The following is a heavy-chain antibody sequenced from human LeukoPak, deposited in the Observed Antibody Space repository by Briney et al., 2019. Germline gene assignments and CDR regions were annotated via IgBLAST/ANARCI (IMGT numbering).Heavy chain of an antibody. CDR1: GDSLSSSRYY. Sequence: SETLSLTCTVSGDSLSSSRYYWGWIRQPPGKGLEWIGSMYYSGITYYRPSLKSRVTISVDTSKNQFSVRLSSVTAADTALYYCARRQAGALEQSAFDMWGQGTMVTVSS. CDR3: ARRQAGALEQSAFDM. J-gene: IGHJ3*02. CDR2: MYYSGIT. D-gene: IGHD3-3*01. V-gene: IGHV4-39*01.